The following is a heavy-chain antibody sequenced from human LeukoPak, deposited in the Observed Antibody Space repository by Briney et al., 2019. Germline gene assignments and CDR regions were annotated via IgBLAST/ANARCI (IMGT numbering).Heavy chain of an antibody. Sequence: SVKVSCRASGGTFSSYAISWVRQAPGQGLEWMGRIIPIFGTANYAQKFQGRVTITTDESTSTAYMELSSLRSEDTAVYYCARDQLAAGTYDYWGQGTLVTVSS. CDR2: IIPIFGTA. CDR1: GGTFSSYA. CDR3: ARDQLAAGTYDY. J-gene: IGHJ4*02. D-gene: IGHD6-13*01. V-gene: IGHV1-69*05.